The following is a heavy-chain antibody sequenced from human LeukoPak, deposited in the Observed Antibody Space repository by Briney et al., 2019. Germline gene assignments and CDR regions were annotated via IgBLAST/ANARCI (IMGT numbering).Heavy chain of an antibody. CDR1: GVSISSYY. D-gene: IGHD3-9*01. V-gene: IGHV4-59*01. Sequence: SETLSLTCTVSGVSISSYYWSWIRQPPGKGLEWIGYIYYSGSTNYNPSLKSRVTISVDTSKNQFSLKLSSVTAADTAVYYCARVNYDILTGYYYIDYWGQGTLVTVSS. J-gene: IGHJ4*02. CDR2: IYYSGST. CDR3: ARVNYDILTGYYYIDY.